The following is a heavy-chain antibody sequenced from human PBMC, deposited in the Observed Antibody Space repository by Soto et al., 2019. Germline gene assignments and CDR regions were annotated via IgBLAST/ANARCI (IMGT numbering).Heavy chain of an antibody. V-gene: IGHV1-8*01. CDR2: MNPNSGNT. CDR1: GYTFARYD. CDR3: ARVADYDILSG. Sequence: ASGKVSCKASGYTFARYDIKWVRQATGQGLEWMGWMNPNSGNTGYAQKFQGRVTMTRNTSISTAYMELSSLRSEDTAVYYCARVADYDILSGWGQGTLVTVSS. J-gene: IGHJ4*02. D-gene: IGHD3-9*01.